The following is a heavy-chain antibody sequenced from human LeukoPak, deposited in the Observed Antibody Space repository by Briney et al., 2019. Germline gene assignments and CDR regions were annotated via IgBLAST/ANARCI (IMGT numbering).Heavy chain of an antibody. CDR2: IYYSGST. D-gene: IGHD3-10*01. J-gene: IGHJ4*02. Sequence: SETLSLTCTVSGGSISSYYWSWIRQPPGKGLEWIGYIYYSGSTNYNPSLKSRVTISVDTSKNQFSLKLSSVTAADTAVYYCGREAPSMVRGGIITIFDYWGQGTLVTVSS. CDR3: GREAPSMVRGGIITIFDY. V-gene: IGHV4-59*01. CDR1: GGSISSYY.